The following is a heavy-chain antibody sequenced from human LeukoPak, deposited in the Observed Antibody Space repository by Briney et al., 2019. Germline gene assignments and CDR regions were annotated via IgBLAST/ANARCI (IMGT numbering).Heavy chain of an antibody. CDR1: GGSLGSSSYY. CDR2: IYNTGST. D-gene: IGHD4-17*01. CDR3: ARHPHYGEVDH. J-gene: IGHJ5*02. Sequence: SETLSLTCTVSGGSLGSSSYYWGWIRQPPGKGLEWIASIYNTGSTYYNSSLQSRVTISVDTSNNHFSLKLTYVTAADTAVYFCARHPHYGEVDHWGQGMLVTVSS. V-gene: IGHV4-39*01.